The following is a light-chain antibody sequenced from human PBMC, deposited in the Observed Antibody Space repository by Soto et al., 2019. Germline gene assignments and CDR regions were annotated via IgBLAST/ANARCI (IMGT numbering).Light chain of an antibody. Sequence: DIVLTQSPGTLSLSAGDRASLSCRASQSFGGSYLAWYQQKPGQAPRLLIYGASTRATGIPDRFSGSGSGTNFTLTVSRLEPEDFAVYYCQQYGRSRTFGQGTKVDIK. CDR3: QQYGRSRT. V-gene: IGKV3-20*01. J-gene: IGKJ1*01. CDR2: GAS. CDR1: QSFGGSY.